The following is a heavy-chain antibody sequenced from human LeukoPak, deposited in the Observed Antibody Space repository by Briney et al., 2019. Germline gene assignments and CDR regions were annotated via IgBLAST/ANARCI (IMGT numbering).Heavy chain of an antibody. CDR1: EFTFSSYW. CDR3: ARGANYDSSGYRYYFDY. V-gene: IGHV3-7*03. CDR2: IKQDGSEK. D-gene: IGHD3-22*01. J-gene: IGHJ4*02. Sequence: GGSLRLSCAASEFTFSSYWMSWVRQAPGRGLEWVANIKQDGSEKYYVDSVKGRFTISRDNAKNSLYLQMNSLRGEDTAVYYCARGANYDSSGYRYYFDYWGQGTLVTVSS.